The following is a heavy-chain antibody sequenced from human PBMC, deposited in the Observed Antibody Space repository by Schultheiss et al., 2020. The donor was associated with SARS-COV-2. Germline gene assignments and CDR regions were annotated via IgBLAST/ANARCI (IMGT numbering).Heavy chain of an antibody. CDR3: ATGATSGYFDY. V-gene: IGHV3-13*05. D-gene: IGHD7-27*01. Sequence: GESLKISCAASGFTFSSYDMHWVRQATGKGLEWVSAIGTAGDPYYPGSVKGRFTISRENAKNSLYLQMNSLRAEDTAVYYCATGATSGYFDYWGQGTLVTVSS. CDR1: GFTFSSYD. J-gene: IGHJ4*02. CDR2: IGTAGDP.